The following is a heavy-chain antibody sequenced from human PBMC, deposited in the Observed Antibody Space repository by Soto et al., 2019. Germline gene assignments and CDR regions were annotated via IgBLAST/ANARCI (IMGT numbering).Heavy chain of an antibody. CDR1: GFTFSSHA. V-gene: IGHV3-23*01. Sequence: PAGSLTLSCPAYGFTFSSHAMSWVRPARVKGLEGVSAIIGSGGSTYYADGVKGRSTISRENSENTLYLQMNSLRAEDTSVYYFAKDLRQGNNCFDPWGQGTLVTVSS. CDR3: AKDLRQGNNCFDP. J-gene: IGHJ5*02. D-gene: IGHD3-10*01. CDR2: IIGSGGST.